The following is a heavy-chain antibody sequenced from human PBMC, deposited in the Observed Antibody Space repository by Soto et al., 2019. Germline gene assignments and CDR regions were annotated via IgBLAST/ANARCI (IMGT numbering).Heavy chain of an antibody. CDR1: GFTFRNFV. Sequence: EVELLESGGGIVQPGGSLRVSCVASGFTFRNFVMSWVRQAPGKGLEWVSAIRGTGGETFYADSVKGRFTISRDNSKNTLYLQMNSLSDEDTALYFCAQDRGWGVVSPSHDYWGQGTLVTVSS. D-gene: IGHD2-21*01. V-gene: IGHV3-23*01. J-gene: IGHJ4*02. CDR3: AQDRGWGVVSPSHDY. CDR2: IRGTGGET.